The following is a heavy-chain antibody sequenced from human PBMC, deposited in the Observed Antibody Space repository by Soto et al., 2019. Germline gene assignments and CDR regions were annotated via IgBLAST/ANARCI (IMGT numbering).Heavy chain of an antibody. CDR1: GGSISSYY. CDR3: ARAYGYYFDY. J-gene: IGHJ4*02. D-gene: IGHD4-17*01. CDR2: IYYSGST. V-gene: IGHV4-59*01. Sequence: SETLSLTCTVSGGSISSYYWSWIRQPPGKGLEWIGYIYYSGSTNYNPPLKSRVTISVDTSKNQFSLKLSSVTAADTAVYYCARAYGYYFDYWGQGTLVTVSS.